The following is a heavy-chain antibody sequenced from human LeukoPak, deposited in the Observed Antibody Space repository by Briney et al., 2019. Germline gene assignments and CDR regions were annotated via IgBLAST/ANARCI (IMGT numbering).Heavy chain of an antibody. CDR2: IWLDGSQE. D-gene: IGHD6-13*01. CDR1: GFTFSKYG. CDR3: ARRGVNWFDP. J-gene: IGHJ5*02. V-gene: IGHV3-33*01. Sequence: GTSLRLSCAPSGFTFSKYGMHWVRQAPGKGLEWVAIIWLDGSQEYYAESVKGRFTISRDNSKNKLYLQMNSLRAEDTAVYYCARRGVNWFDPWGQGTLVTVSS.